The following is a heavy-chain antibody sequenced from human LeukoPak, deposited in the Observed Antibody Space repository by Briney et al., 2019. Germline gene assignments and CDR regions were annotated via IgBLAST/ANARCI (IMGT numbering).Heavy chain of an antibody. V-gene: IGHV4-34*01. D-gene: IGHD3-10*01. J-gene: IGHJ4*02. CDR1: GGSFSGYY. CDR3: ARDPYGSGSYIG. CDR2: INHSGST. Sequence: PSETLSLTCAVYGGSFSGYYWSWIRQPPGKGLEWIGEINHSGSTNYNPSLKSRVTISVDTSKNQFSLKLSSVTAADTAVYYCARDPYGSGSYIGWGQGTLVTVSS.